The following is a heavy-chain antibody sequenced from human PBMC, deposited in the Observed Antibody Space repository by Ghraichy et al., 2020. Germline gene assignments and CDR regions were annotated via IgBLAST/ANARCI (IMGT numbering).Heavy chain of an antibody. D-gene: IGHD1-14*01. CDR1: GFTFDTYA. Sequence: GSLNISCAASGFTFDTYAMTWVRQAPGKGLEWVSIINFSGDKTYYPDSVKGRFTISRDNSKNTLYLQMNSLRVEDTAVYYCAKYDGPHHYWYAMDVCGQGTTVTVSS. V-gene: IGHV3-23*01. CDR3: AKYDGPHHYWYAMDV. J-gene: IGHJ6*02. CDR2: INFSGDKT.